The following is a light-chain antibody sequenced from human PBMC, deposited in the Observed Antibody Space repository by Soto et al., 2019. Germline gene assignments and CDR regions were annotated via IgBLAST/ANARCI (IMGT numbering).Light chain of an antibody. V-gene: IGKV2-28*01. Sequence: DIVMTQSPLSLTVTPGEPASISCGSSRSLLKANGYTYFHWFLQKPGQSPQLLIYLGYTRAPGVPDRFSGTGSGTHFTLEISRVEADDVGVYYCMQTLDSRTFGQGTKLEIK. CDR1: RSLLKANGYTY. J-gene: IGKJ1*01. CDR2: LGY. CDR3: MQTLDSRT.